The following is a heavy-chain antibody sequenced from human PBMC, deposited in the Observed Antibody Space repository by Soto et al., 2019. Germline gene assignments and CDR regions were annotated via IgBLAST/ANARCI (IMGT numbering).Heavy chain of an antibody. CDR1: GGSINTYY. CDR3: ASVQQLVVFDF. CDR2: IHHSGRT. V-gene: IGHV4-59*01. Sequence: SETLSFTCSVFGGSINTYYWTWIRQPPGKGLQWIGHIHHSGRTNYNPSLKSRVTISVDMSNNQFSLNLVSVTAADTAVYYCASVQQLVVFDFWGQGAPVTVSS. D-gene: IGHD2-8*02. J-gene: IGHJ4*02.